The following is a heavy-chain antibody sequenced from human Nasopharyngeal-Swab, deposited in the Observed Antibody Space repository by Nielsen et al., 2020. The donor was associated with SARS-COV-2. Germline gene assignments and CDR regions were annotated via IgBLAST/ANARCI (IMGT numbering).Heavy chain of an antibody. CDR3: VRPEGVATSFKYYFQYGMDV. J-gene: IGHJ6*02. CDR1: GYSFTSYW. V-gene: IGHV5-51*01. CDR2: ISPRDSDT. D-gene: IGHD5-12*01. Sequence: GESLKISCKGSGYSFTSYWIAWVRQMPGEVLEWMGIISPRDSDTRSSPSFQGQVTISADKSISTAYLQWSSLKASDTAMYYCVRPEGVATSFKYYFQYGMDVWGQGTMVTVPS.